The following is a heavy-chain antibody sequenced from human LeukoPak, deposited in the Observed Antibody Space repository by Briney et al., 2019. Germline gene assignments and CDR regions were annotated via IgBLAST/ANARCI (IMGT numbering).Heavy chain of an antibody. J-gene: IGHJ6*03. CDR1: GFTFSSYW. CDR3: ASLKARYSSSWYRDSGLPNYYYYYYYYLDV. D-gene: IGHD6-13*01. V-gene: IGHV3-7*01. Sequence: GGSLRLSCAASGFTFSSYWMSWVRQAPGKGLEWVANIKQDGSEKYYVDSVKGRFTISRDNAKNSLYLQMNSLRAEDTAVYYCASLKARYSSSWYRDSGLPNYYYYYYYYLDVWGKGTTVTVSS. CDR2: IKQDGSEK.